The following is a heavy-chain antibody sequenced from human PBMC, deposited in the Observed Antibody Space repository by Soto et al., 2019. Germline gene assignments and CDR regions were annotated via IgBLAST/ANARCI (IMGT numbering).Heavy chain of an antibody. CDR2: ISGSGGST. D-gene: IGHD5-12*01. Sequence: GGSLRLSCAASGFTFSSYAMSWVRQAPGEGLEWVSGISGSGGSTYYADSVKGRFTISRDNSKNTLYLQMNSLRAEDTAVYYCATAHQRGYSGDDNDYWGQGTLVTVSS. CDR3: ATAHQRGYSGDDNDY. CDR1: GFTFSSYA. V-gene: IGHV3-23*01. J-gene: IGHJ4*02.